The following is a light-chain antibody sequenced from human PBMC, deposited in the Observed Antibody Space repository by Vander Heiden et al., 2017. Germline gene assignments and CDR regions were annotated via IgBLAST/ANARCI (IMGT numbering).Light chain of an antibody. J-gene: IGKJ4*01. Sequence: EIVLTQSPGTLSLSPGERATLSCRASQSVSNSYLAWYQQRPGQAPRVLIYGASSRATGIPDRFSGSGSGTDFTLIISRLDPEDFAVYYCQQYGSSPLTFGGGTKVEIK. CDR1: QSVSNSY. V-gene: IGKV3-20*01. CDR2: GAS. CDR3: QQYGSSPLT.